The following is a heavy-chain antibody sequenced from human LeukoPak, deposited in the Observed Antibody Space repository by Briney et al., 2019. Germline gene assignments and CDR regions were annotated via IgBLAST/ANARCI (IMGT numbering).Heavy chain of an antibody. D-gene: IGHD3-22*01. J-gene: IGHJ4*02. V-gene: IGHV3-23*01. Sequence: GSLKLSCAASGFTFSIYAMSWVRQTPGKGLEWVSSITSRDCTTYYADSVKGRFTISRDNSENTLYPQMNSLRAEDSALYYCARDRPNYYGSDGHYYRRDGDYWGQGTLVTVSS. CDR3: ARDRPNYYGSDGHYYRRDGDY. CDR1: GFTFSIYA. CDR2: ITSRDCTT.